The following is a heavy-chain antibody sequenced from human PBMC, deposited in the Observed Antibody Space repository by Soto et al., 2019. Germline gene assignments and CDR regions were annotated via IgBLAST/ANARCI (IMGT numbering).Heavy chain of an antibody. CDR1: GFTCSSYG. Sequence: QVQLVESGGGVVQPGRSLRLSCAASGFTCSSYGMHWVRQAPGKGLEWVAVISYDGSNKYYADSVKGRFTISRDNSKNTLYLQMNSLRAEDTAVYYCAKDQVQDIVVVLAASHSWFDPWGQGTLVTVSS. CDR2: ISYDGSNK. CDR3: AKDQVQDIVVVLAASHSWFDP. J-gene: IGHJ5*02. V-gene: IGHV3-30*18. D-gene: IGHD2-15*01.